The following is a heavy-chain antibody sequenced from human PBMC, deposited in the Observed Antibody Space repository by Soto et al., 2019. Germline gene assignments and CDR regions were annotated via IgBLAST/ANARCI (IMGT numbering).Heavy chain of an antibody. CDR3: ARDALADSSGYSFDC. CDR2: ISSISSTI. J-gene: IGHJ4*02. V-gene: IGHV3-48*01. Sequence: EVQLVESGGGLVQPGGSLRLSCAASGFTFSSYNMNWVRQAPGKGLEWVSYISSISSTIHYADSVKGRFTISRDNAKNSLYLQINSLRAEDTAVYYCARDALADSSGYSFDCWGQGTMVTVSS. D-gene: IGHD3-22*01. CDR1: GFTFSSYN.